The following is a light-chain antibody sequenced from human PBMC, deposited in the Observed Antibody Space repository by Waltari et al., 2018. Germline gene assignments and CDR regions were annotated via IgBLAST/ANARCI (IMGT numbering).Light chain of an antibody. V-gene: IGKV4-1*01. CDR3: QQYYSVPWT. CDR2: WAS. J-gene: IGKJ1*01. CDR1: QSVLFSSNNKTY. Sequence: DVVLTQSPDSLAVSLGARATLNCQSSQSVLFSSNNKTYSAWYQQKPGQPPRLLIYWASTRESGVPDRFSGSGSGTDFTLTISSLQAEDVAVYFCQQYYSVPWTFGQGTKVAIK.